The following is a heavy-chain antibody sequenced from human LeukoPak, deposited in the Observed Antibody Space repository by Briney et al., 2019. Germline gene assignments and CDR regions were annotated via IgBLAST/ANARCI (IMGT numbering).Heavy chain of an antibody. J-gene: IGHJ4*02. CDR1: GFTVSSNY. CDR3: ARDRPKYSSSPIHYDY. Sequence: PGGSLRLSCAASGFTVSSNYMSWVRQAPGKGLEWASVIYSGGSTYYADSVKGRFTISRDNSKNTLYLQMNSLRAEDTAVYYCARDRPKYSSSPIHYDYWGQGTLVTVSS. CDR2: IYSGGST. V-gene: IGHV3-66*01. D-gene: IGHD6-13*01.